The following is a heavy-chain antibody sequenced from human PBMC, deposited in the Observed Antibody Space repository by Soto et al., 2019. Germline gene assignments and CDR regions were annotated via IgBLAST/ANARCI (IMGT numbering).Heavy chain of an antibody. D-gene: IGHD1-26*01. CDR3: AREMGATNDY. J-gene: IGHJ4*02. CDR2: IVPFVGIT. CDR1: GGSFSNYA. Sequence: QVQLVQSGAEVKKPGSSVKVSCKASGGSFSNYALNWVRQAPGQGLEWMGRIVPFVGITKYAQKFQGRVTIXXDNSTSTAYMELSSLRSEDTAVYYCAREMGATNDYWGQGTLVTVSS. V-gene: IGHV1-69*04.